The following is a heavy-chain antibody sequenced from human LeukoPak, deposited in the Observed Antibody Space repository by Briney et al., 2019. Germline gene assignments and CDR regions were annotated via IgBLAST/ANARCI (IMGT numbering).Heavy chain of an antibody. CDR2: ISSSSSTI. CDR3: ARAPAGYSSSWYAHAFDI. CDR1: GFTFSSYS. Sequence: PGGSLRLSCAASGFTFSSYSMNWVRQAPGKGLEWVSYISSSSSTIYYADSVKGRFTISRDNSKNTLYLQMNSLRAEDTAVYYCARAPAGYSSSWYAHAFDIWGQGTMVTVSS. J-gene: IGHJ3*02. D-gene: IGHD6-13*01. V-gene: IGHV3-48*01.